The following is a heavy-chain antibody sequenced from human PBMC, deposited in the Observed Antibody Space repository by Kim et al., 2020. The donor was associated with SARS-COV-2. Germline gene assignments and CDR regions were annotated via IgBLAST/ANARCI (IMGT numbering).Heavy chain of an antibody. D-gene: IGHD6-19*01. CDR1: GGTFSSYA. CDR3: ATDRYRGGIAVALAHGDAFDI. CDR2: IIPIFGTA. V-gene: IGHV1-69*13. J-gene: IGHJ3*02. Sequence: SVKVSCKASGGTFSSYAISWVRQAPGQGLEWMGGIIPIFGTANYAQKFQGRVTITADESTSTAYMELSSLRYEDTAVYYCATDRYRGGIAVALAHGDAFDIWGQGTMVTVSS.